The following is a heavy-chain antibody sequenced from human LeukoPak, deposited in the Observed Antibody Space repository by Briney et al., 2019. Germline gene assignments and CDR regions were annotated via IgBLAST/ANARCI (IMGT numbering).Heavy chain of an antibody. Sequence: SETLSLTCTVSGGSITSYYWSWIQQPPGKGLEWIGYIYNSGSTNYNPSLKSRVTISVDTSKNQFSLKLSSVTAADTAVYYCARLYSSSLGRVFDYGGQGTLVTVSS. CDR2: IYNSGST. CDR3: ARLYSSSLGRVFDY. D-gene: IGHD4-11*01. V-gene: IGHV4-59*01. J-gene: IGHJ4*02. CDR1: GGSITSYY.